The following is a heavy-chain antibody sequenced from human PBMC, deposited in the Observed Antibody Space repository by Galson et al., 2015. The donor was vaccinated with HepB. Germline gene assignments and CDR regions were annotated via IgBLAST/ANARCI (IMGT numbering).Heavy chain of an antibody. CDR2: INHSGST. CDR1: GGSFSGYY. J-gene: IGHJ6*03. Sequence: LSLTCAVYGGSFSGYYRSWIRQPPGKGLEWIGEINHSGSTNYNPSLKSRVTISVDTSKNQFSLKLSSVTAADTAVYYCASFPYCSGGSCYWPWYREYYYMDVWGKGATVTVSS. V-gene: IGHV4-34*01. CDR3: ASFPYCSGGSCYWPWYREYYYMDV. D-gene: IGHD2-15*01.